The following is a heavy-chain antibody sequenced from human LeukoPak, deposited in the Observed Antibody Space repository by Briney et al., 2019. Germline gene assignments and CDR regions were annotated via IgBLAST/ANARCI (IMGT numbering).Heavy chain of an antibody. CDR1: GFTFSSYE. J-gene: IGHJ4*02. Sequence: GGSLRLSCAASGFTFSSYEMNWVRQAPGKGLEWVSYLSTSGRTLYYADSVKGRFTISRDNAKNSLYLQMNSLRAEDTAVYYCAELDSSGYYYDYWGQGTLVTVSS. V-gene: IGHV3-48*03. D-gene: IGHD3-22*01. CDR2: LSTSGRTL. CDR3: AELDSSGYYYDY.